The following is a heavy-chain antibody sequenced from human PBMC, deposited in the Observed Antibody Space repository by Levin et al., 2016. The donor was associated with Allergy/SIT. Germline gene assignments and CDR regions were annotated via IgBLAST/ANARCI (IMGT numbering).Heavy chain of an antibody. Sequence: WVRQAPGQRLEWMGWINAGNGNTKYSQKFQGRVTITRDTSASTAYMELSSLRSEDTAVYYCARVRDSPRAVGAFDIWGQGTMVTVSS. D-gene: IGHD3-22*01. CDR2: INAGNGNT. CDR3: ARVRDSPRAVGAFDI. V-gene: IGHV1-3*01. J-gene: IGHJ3*02.